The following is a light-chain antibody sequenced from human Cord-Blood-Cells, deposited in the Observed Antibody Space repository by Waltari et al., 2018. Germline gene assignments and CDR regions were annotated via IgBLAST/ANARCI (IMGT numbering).Light chain of an antibody. CDR3: SSYTSSSTLVV. CDR2: DVS. CDR1: SSDVGGYNY. Sequence: QSALTQPASVSGSPGQSITISCTGTSSDVGGYNYVRWYQQHPGKAPTLMIYDVSNRPSGVSNRFSGSKSGNTASLTISGLQAEDEADYYCSSYTSSSTLVVFGGGTKLTVL. J-gene: IGLJ2*01. V-gene: IGLV2-14*01.